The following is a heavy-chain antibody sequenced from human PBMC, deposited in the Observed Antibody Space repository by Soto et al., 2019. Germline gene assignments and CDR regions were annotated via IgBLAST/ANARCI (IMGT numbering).Heavy chain of an antibody. Sequence: GGSLRLSCAASGFTFSDYYMSWIRQAPGKGLEWVSYISSSSSYTNYADSVKGRFTISRGNAKNSLYLQMNSLRAEDTAVYYCARGGREYFDYWGQGTLVTVSS. CDR2: ISSSSSYT. J-gene: IGHJ4*02. V-gene: IGHV3-11*06. CDR3: ARGGREYFDY. CDR1: GFTFSDYY.